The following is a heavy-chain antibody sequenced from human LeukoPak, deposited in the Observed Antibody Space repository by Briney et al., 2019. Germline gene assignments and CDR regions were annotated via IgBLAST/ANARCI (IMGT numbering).Heavy chain of an antibody. Sequence: GGSLRLSCAASGFTFSSYAMSWVRQAPGQGLEWVSAISGSGGSTYYADSVKGRFTISRDNSKNALYLQMNSLRAEDTAVYYWAKMLSSSPPLGYWGQGTLVTVSS. D-gene: IGHD6-13*01. CDR3: AKMLSSSPPLGY. J-gene: IGHJ4*02. V-gene: IGHV3-23*01. CDR1: GFTFSSYA. CDR2: ISGSGGST.